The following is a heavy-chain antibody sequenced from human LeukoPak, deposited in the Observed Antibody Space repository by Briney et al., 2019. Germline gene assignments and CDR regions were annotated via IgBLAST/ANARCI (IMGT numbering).Heavy chain of an antibody. D-gene: IGHD4-17*01. J-gene: IGHJ4*02. Sequence: PSETLSLTCTVSGGSISSYYWSWIRQPPGKGLEWIGYIYYSGSTNYNPSLKSRVTISVDTSKNQFSLKLSSVTAADTAVYYCARSSTVTTAPALDYWGQGTLVTVSS. CDR2: IYYSGST. CDR1: GGSISSYY. V-gene: IGHV4-59*12. CDR3: ARSSTVTTAPALDY.